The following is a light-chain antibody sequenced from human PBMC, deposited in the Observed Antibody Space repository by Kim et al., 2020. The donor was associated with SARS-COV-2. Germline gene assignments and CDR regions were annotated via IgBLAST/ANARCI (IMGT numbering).Light chain of an antibody. CDR1: QSISIY. V-gene: IGKV1-39*01. Sequence: SASVVDRVTISCRESQSISIYLNCYQKKPGKAPKLLLYATSSVQSGVLTMFSDSGSGTDFTLTIRSLPPGDLATYYCKQSYSTPYSFAQGPSLEI. J-gene: IGKJ2*01. CDR3: KQSYSTPYS. CDR2: ATS.